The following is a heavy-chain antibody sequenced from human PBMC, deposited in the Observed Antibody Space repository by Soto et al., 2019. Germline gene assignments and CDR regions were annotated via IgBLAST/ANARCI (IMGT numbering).Heavy chain of an antibody. V-gene: IGHV4-31*03. J-gene: IGHJ4*02. Sequence: PSETLSLTCTVSGGSISSGGYYWSWIRQHPGKGLEWIGYIYYSGSTYYNPSLKSRVTISVDTSKNQFSLKLSSVTAADTAVYYCASWGPVVVSYYFDYWGQGTLVTVAS. CDR2: IYYSGST. CDR1: GGSISSGGYY. CDR3: ASWGPVVVSYYFDY. D-gene: IGHD2-21*01.